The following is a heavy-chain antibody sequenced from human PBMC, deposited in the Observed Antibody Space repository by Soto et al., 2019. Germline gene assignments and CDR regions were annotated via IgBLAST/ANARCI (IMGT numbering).Heavy chain of an antibody. J-gene: IGHJ4*02. D-gene: IGHD6-19*01. V-gene: IGHV3-33*01. CDR2: IWYDGSNK. Sequence: QVQLVESGGGVVQPGRSLRLSCAASGFTFSSYGMHWVRQAPGKGLEWVAVIWYDGSNKYYVDSVKGRFTISRDNSKNTLYLQMNSLRAEDTAVYYCARDRAVAGTVDYWGQGTLVTVSS. CDR3: ARDRAVAGTVDY. CDR1: GFTFSSYG.